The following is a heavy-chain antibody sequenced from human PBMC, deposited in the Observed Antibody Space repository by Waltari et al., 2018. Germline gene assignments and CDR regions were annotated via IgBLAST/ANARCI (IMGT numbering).Heavy chain of an antibody. J-gene: IGHJ5*02. Sequence: QVQLVQSGAEVKKPGASVKVSCKASGYTFTSYAMHWVRQAPGQRREWMGWINAGNGNTKYSQKFQGRVTITRDTSASTAYMELSSLRSEDTAVYYCARERRITMIVVARGYWFDPWGQGTLVTVSS. D-gene: IGHD3-22*01. CDR2: INAGNGNT. V-gene: IGHV1-3*01. CDR3: ARERRITMIVVARGYWFDP. CDR1: GYTFTSYA.